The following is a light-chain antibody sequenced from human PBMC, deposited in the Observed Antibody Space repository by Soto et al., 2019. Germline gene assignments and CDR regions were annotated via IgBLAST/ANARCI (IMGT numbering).Light chain of an antibody. CDR3: LLDYNYFWA. Sequence: AIQVTQSPSSLSASVGDRVTITCRTSQGIRSALGWYQQKPGKVPKLLIYAASTLQSGVPSRFSGSGSGRDFTLTISSLQPEDFATYYCLLDYNYFWAFGQGTKVEIK. V-gene: IGKV1-6*01. CDR1: QGIRSA. J-gene: IGKJ1*01. CDR2: AAS.